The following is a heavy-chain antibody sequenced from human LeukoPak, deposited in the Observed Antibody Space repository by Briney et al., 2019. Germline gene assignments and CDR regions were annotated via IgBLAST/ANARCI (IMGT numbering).Heavy chain of an antibody. J-gene: IGHJ5*02. CDR1: GGSISSYY. CDR2: IYYSGST. V-gene: IGHV4-59*01. Sequence: SETLSLXCTVSGGSISSYYWSWIRQPPGKGLEWIGYIYYSGSTNYNPSLKSRVTISVDTSKNQFSLKLSSVTAADTAVYYCARDAPQGWFDPWGQGTLVTVSS. CDR3: ARDAPQGWFDP.